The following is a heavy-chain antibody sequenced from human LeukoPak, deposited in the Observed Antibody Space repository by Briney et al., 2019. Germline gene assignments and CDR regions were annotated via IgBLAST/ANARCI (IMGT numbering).Heavy chain of an antibody. Sequence: ASVKVSCKASGYTFTRYSMHWVRQAPGQGLEWMGIINPNGGGTSYAQKFQGRVTMTRDTSTSTVYMELSSLGSEDTAVYYCARERDSSGWYYFDYWGQGTLVTVSS. D-gene: IGHD6-19*01. CDR2: INPNGGGT. V-gene: IGHV1-46*01. J-gene: IGHJ4*02. CDR3: ARERDSSGWYYFDY. CDR1: GYTFTRYS.